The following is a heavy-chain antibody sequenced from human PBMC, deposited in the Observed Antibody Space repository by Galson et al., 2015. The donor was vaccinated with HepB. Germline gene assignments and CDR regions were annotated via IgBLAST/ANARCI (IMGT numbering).Heavy chain of an antibody. Sequence: SVKVSCKASGYTFTSYYMHWVRQAPGQGLEWMGIINPSGGSTSYAQKFQGRVTMTRDTSTSTVYMKLSSLRSEDTAVYYCARSYCSSTSCHGGWFDPWGQGTLVTVSS. CDR1: GYTFTSYY. CDR3: ARSYCSSTSCHGGWFDP. CDR2: INPSGGST. D-gene: IGHD2-2*01. J-gene: IGHJ5*02. V-gene: IGHV1-46*01.